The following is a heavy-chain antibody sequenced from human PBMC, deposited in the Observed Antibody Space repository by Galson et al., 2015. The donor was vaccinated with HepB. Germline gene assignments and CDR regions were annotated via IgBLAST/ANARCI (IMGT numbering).Heavy chain of an antibody. V-gene: IGHV4-59*08. CDR2: IYYTGST. D-gene: IGHD3-10*01. J-gene: IGHJ5*02. Sequence: ETLSLTCTVSGASIRSYYWNWIRQPPGKGLEWIGNIYYTGSTNYNPSLKSRVTILVDTSKNQFSLKLTSVTAADTALYYCARAHKLWFAEDGGFDPWGQGTLVTVSS. CDR1: GASIRSYY. CDR3: ARAHKLWFAEDGGFDP.